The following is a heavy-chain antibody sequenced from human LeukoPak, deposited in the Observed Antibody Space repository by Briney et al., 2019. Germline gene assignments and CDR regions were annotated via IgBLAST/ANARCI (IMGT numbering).Heavy chain of an antibody. V-gene: IGHV3-33*08. CDR3: VAAGPSYYFDY. CDR2: IWYGGSNK. J-gene: IGHJ4*02. Sequence: PGGSLRLSCAASGFTFSSYGMHWVRQAPGKGLEWVAVIWYGGSNKYYADSMKGRFTISRDNSKNTLYLQMNSLRAEDTAVYYCVAAGPSYYFDYWGQGTLVTVSS. CDR1: GFTFSSYG. D-gene: IGHD6-13*01.